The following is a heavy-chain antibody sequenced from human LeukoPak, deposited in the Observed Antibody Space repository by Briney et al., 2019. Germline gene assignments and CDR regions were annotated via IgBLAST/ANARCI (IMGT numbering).Heavy chain of an antibody. Sequence: ASVKVSCKASGYTFTTYGITWVRQAPGEGLEWMGIINPTGGSTSYAQKFQGRVTMTRDTSTTTVYMELSSLRSEDTAVYYCARDHYHKIHSVMVTAPEYWGQGTLVIVSS. J-gene: IGHJ4*02. CDR3: ARDHYHKIHSVMVTAPEY. D-gene: IGHD2-21*02. V-gene: IGHV1-46*01. CDR1: GYTFTTYG. CDR2: INPTGGST.